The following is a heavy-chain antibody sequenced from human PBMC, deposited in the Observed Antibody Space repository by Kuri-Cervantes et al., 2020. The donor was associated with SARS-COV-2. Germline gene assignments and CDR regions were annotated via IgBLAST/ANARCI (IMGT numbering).Heavy chain of an antibody. V-gene: IGHV3-53*05. D-gene: IGHD3-22*01. CDR3: ARIYSSGYFNWFDP. Sequence: GGSLRLSCAASGFTVSSNYMSWVRQAPGKGLEWVSVIYSGGSTYYADSVKGRFTISRDNSKNTLYLQMNSLRAEGTAVYYCARIYSSGYFNWFDPWGQGTLVTVSS. CDR2: IYSGGST. CDR1: GFTVSSNY. J-gene: IGHJ5*02.